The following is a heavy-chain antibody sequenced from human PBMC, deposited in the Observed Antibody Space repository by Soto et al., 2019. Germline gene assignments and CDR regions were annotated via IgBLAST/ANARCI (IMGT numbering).Heavy chain of an antibody. CDR1: GFTFSSYA. V-gene: IGHV3-23*01. Sequence: GGSLRLSCAASGFTFSSYAMSWVRQAPGKGLEWVSAISGSGGSTYYADSVKGRFTISRDNSKNTLYLQMNSLGAEDTAVYYCAKATSGLIVVVPAAPDYWGQGTLVTVSS. CDR3: AKATSGLIVVVPAAPDY. CDR2: ISGSGGST. J-gene: IGHJ4*02. D-gene: IGHD2-2*01.